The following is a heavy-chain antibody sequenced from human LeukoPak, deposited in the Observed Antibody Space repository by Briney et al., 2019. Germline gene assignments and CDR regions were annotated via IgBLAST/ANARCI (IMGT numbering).Heavy chain of an antibody. Sequence: SETLSLTCTVSGGSISSSSFHRGWGRQPPGKGLEWVGTIYYSGSTYYNPSLKSRVTISVDTSKNQFSLKLRSVTAADTAMYYCARIFWSGYYYLDYWGQGTLVTVSS. CDR1: GGSISSSSFH. CDR2: IYYSGST. V-gene: IGHV4-39*07. CDR3: ARIFWSGYYYLDY. J-gene: IGHJ4*02. D-gene: IGHD3-3*01.